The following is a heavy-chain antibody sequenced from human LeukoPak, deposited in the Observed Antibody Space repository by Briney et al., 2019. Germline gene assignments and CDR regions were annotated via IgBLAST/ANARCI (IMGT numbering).Heavy chain of an antibody. Sequence: ASVKVSCKASGYTFTSYGISWVRQAPGQGLEWMGWISAYNGNTNYARKLQGRVTMTTDTSTSTAYMELRSLRSDDTAVYYCARDVLRYFDQPNGMDVWGKGTTVTVSS. CDR1: GYTFTSYG. V-gene: IGHV1-18*04. J-gene: IGHJ6*04. CDR3: ARDVLRYFDQPNGMDV. CDR2: ISAYNGNT. D-gene: IGHD3-9*01.